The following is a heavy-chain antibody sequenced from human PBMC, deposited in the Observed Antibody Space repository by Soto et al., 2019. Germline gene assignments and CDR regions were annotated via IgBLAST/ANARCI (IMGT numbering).Heavy chain of an antibody. J-gene: IGHJ3*02. V-gene: IGHV3-73*01. CDR3: TRYCSGGSCTNDAFDI. Sequence: LRLSCAASGFAFSGSAMHWVRQASGKGLEWVGRIRSKANSYATAYAASVRGRFTISRDDSKNTAYLQMNSLKTEDTAVYYCTRYCSGGSCTNDAFDIWGQGTMVTVSS. CDR1: GFAFSGSA. CDR2: IRSKANSYAT. D-gene: IGHD2-15*01.